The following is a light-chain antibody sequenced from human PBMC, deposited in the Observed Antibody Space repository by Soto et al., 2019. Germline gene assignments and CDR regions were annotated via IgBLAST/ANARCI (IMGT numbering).Light chain of an antibody. CDR2: DTS. V-gene: IGKV3-11*01. CDR1: QSVSGK. J-gene: IGKJ4*01. Sequence: EIVLTQSPATRSLSPGERATLSCRASQSVSGKLSWYQQKPGQAPRLLIYDTSNRATGIPARFSGSGSGTDFTLTISSLEPEDFAVYYCQQRSDWPLTFGGGTKVEIK. CDR3: QQRSDWPLT.